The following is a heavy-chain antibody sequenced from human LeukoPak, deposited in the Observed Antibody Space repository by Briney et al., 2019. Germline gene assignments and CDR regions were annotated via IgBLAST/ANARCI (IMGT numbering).Heavy chain of an antibody. V-gene: IGHV3-30*19. D-gene: IGHD2-15*01. Sequence: GGSLRLSCAASGFTFSSYGMHWVRQAPGKGREWVAVISYDGSNKYYADSVKGRFTISRDNSKNTLYLQMNSLRAEDTAVYYCARDFRPTYCNGGSCYHIDYYFDYWGQGTLVTVSS. CDR1: GFTFSSYG. CDR2: ISYDGSNK. J-gene: IGHJ4*02. CDR3: ARDFRPTYCNGGSCYHIDYYFDY.